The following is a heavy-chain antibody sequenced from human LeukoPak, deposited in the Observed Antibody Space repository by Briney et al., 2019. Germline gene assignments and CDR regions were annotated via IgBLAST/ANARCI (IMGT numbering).Heavy chain of an antibody. J-gene: IGHJ1*01. CDR2: IKQDGSEK. D-gene: IGHD4-17*01. CDR3: ARDTMTTVTTWYFQH. CDR1: GFTFSSYW. Sequence: GGSLRLSCAASGFTFSSYWMSWVRQAPGKGLEWVANIKQDGSEKYYVDSVKGRFTISRDNAKNSLYLQMNSLRAEDTAVYYCARDTMTTVTTWYFQHWGQGTLVTVSA. V-gene: IGHV3-7*01.